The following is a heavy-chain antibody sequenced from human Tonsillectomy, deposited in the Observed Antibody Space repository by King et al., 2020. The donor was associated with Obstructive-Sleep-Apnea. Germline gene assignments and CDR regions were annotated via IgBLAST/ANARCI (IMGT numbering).Heavy chain of an antibody. V-gene: IGHV3-43*01. CDR3: AKDQRWRGSTSVFDY. Sequence: VQLVESGGVVVQPGGSLRLSCAASGFRFDDYTMHWVRQTPGKGLEWISLIIWDGSSTYDVDFAKGRFTISRDNSKNSLYLQMNSLRIEDTALYYCAKDQRWRGSTSVFDYWGQGTLVTVSS. J-gene: IGHJ4*02. D-gene: IGHD2-2*01. CDR2: IIWDGSST. CDR1: GFRFDDYT.